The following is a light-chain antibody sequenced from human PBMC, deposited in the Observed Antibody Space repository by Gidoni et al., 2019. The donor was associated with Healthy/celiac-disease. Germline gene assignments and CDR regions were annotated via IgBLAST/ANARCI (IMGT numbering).Light chain of an antibody. J-gene: IGKJ4*01. CDR2: DAS. CDR1: QSVSSY. V-gene: IGKV3-11*01. CDR3: QQRSNWPPLT. Sequence: EIVLTQSPAPLSLSPGARATRSCRASQSVSSYLAWYQQKPGQAPRLLIYDASNRATGIPARFSGSGSGTDFTLTISSLEPEDFAVYYCQQRSNWPPLTFGGXTKVEIK.